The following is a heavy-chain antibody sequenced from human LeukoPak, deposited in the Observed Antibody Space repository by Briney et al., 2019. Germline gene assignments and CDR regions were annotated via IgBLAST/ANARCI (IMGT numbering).Heavy chain of an antibody. CDR1: GFIVSNNY. CDR3: AKDPPPYYYDSSGYPNWFDP. D-gene: IGHD3-22*01. CDR2: ISGSGGST. Sequence: GGSLRLSCVASGFIVSNNYMSWVRQAPGMGLEWVSTISGSGGSTYYADSVKGRFTISRDNSKNTLYLQMNSLRAEDTAVYYCAKDPPPYYYDSSGYPNWFDPWGQGTLVTVSS. J-gene: IGHJ5*02. V-gene: IGHV3-23*01.